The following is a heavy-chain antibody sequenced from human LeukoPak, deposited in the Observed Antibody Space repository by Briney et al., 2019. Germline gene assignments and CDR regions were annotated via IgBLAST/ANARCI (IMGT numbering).Heavy chain of an antibody. CDR1: GGTFSSYA. CDR2: IIPIFGTA. D-gene: IGHD2-8*02. V-gene: IGHV1-69*13. Sequence: ASVKVSCKASGGTFSSYAISWVRQAPGQGLEWMGGIIPIFGTANYAQKFQGGVTITADESTSTAYMELSSLRSEDTAVYYCVTGATTGEIDYWGQGTLVTVSS. CDR3: VTGATTGEIDY. J-gene: IGHJ4*02.